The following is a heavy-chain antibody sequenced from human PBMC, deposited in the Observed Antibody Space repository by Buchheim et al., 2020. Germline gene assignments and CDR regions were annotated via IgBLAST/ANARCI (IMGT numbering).Heavy chain of an antibody. Sequence: QLQLQESGPGLVKPSETLSLSCNVSGGSISSSYHCWGWIRQPPGKGLEWVGCIYYAGSTYYNPSLKSRLTISVDTSKDQFSLRLKSVTAADTAVYSCARSFQYVGMTNYYYVDVCGKGTT. J-gene: IGHJ6*03. CDR1: GGSISSSYHC. CDR3: ARSFQYVGMTNYYYVDV. CDR2: IYYAGST. V-gene: IGHV4-39*01. D-gene: IGHD1-14*01.